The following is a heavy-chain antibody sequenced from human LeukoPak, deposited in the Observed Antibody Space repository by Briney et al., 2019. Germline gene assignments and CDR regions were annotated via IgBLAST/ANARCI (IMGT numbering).Heavy chain of an antibody. CDR3: ARDESPYGSGGHARY. CDR2: ISSSSSYI. CDR1: GFTLSSYS. J-gene: IGHJ4*02. V-gene: IGHV3-21*01. Sequence: PGGSLRLSCAASGFTLSSYSTKWVRQAPGKGLEWVSSISSSSSYIYYADSVKGRFTISRDNAKNSLYLQMNSLRAEDTAVYYCARDESPYGSGGHARYWRQGTLVTVSS. D-gene: IGHD3-10*01.